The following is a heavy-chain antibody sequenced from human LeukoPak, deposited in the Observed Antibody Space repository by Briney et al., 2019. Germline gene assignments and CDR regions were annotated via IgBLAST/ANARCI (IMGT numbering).Heavy chain of an antibody. V-gene: IGHV4-59*01. Sequence: SETLSLTCTVSGGSISTYYWTWIRQPPGKGLKWIGYIYYSGSTNYNPSLKSRVTISVDTSKNQFSLKLSSMTAADTAVYYCARVAAGGYYYYGMDVWGQGTTVTVSS. CDR3: ARVAAGGYYYYGMDV. CDR1: GGSISTYY. CDR2: IYYSGST. D-gene: IGHD3-16*01. J-gene: IGHJ6*02.